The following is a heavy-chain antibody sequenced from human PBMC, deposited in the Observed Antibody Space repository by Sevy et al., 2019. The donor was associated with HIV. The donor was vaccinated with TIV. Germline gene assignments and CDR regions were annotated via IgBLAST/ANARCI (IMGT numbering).Heavy chain of an antibody. CDR1: GGTFSRYA. D-gene: IGHD6-13*01. V-gene: IGHV1-69*06. CDR2: IIPIFGTA. CDR3: ARERSSSWYDFDY. Sequence: ASVKVSCKASGGTFSRYAISWVRQAPGQGLEWMGGIIPIFGTANYAQKFQGRVTITADKSTSTAYMELSSLRSEDTAVYYCARERSSSWYDFDYWGQGTLVTVSS. J-gene: IGHJ4*02.